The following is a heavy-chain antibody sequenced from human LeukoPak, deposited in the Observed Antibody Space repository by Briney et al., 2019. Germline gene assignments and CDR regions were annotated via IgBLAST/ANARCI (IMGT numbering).Heavy chain of an antibody. CDR1: GFTFSRYS. Sequence: GGSLRLSCAASGFTFSRYSMNWVRQAPGKGLEWVSYIGGSGSYIYYADSVKGRFTISRDNARNSLYLQMNSLRADDTAVYFCARWNLVSDYWGQGTLVTVSS. D-gene: IGHD1-1*01. CDR2: IGGSGSYI. CDR3: ARWNLVSDY. J-gene: IGHJ4*02. V-gene: IGHV3-21*05.